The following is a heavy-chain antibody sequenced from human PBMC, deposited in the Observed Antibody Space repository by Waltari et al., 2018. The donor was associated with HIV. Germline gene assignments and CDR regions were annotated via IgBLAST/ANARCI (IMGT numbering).Heavy chain of an antibody. D-gene: IGHD3-22*01. CDR1: GFTFSSYW. CDR3: ARIAYDSSGYGWFDP. CDR2: INGDGSTT. Sequence: EVQLVESGGGLVQPGGSLRLSCAASGFTFSSYWMHWVRQAPGKGLVWFSRINGDGSTTSYADSVKGRFTISRDNAKNTLYLQMNSLRAEDTAVYYCARIAYDSSGYGWFDPWGQGTLVTVSS. V-gene: IGHV3-74*01. J-gene: IGHJ5*02.